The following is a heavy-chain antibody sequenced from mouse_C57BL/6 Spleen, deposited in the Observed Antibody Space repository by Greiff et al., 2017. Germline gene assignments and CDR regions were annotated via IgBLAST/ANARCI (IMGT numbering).Heavy chain of an antibody. CDR1: GYAFSSSW. J-gene: IGHJ3*01. V-gene: IGHV1-82*01. CDR3: ARGTGNYVFAY. Sequence: QVQLQQSGPELVKPGASVKISCKASGYAFSSSWMNWVKQRPGKGLEWIGRIYPGDGDTNYNGKFKGKATLTADKSSSTAYMRLSSLTSEDSAVYFCARGTGNYVFAYWGQGTLVTVSA. CDR2: IYPGDGDT. D-gene: IGHD2-1*01.